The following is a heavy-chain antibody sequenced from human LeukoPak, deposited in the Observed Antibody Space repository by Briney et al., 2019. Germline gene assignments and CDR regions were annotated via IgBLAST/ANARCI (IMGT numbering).Heavy chain of an antibody. J-gene: IGHJ4*02. CDR3: ASHPIGVY. V-gene: IGHV3-7*01. Sequence: PGGSLRLSCAASGFTFSSYAMSWVRQAPGKGLEWVANIKQDGSEKYYVDSVKGRFTISRDNAKNSLYLQMNSLRAEDTAVYYCASHPIGVYWGQGTLVTVSS. D-gene: IGHD1-26*01. CDR1: GFTFSSYA. CDR2: IKQDGSEK.